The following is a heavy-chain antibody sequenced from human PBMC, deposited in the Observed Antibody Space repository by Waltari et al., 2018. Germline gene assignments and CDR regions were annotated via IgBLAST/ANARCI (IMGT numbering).Heavy chain of an antibody. CDR1: GYSISSGYY. J-gene: IGHJ6*02. Sequence: VQLQESGPGLVKPSETLSLTCAVSGYSISSGYYWGWIRQPPGKGLEWVANIKQDGSEKYYVDSVKGRFTISRDNAKNSLYLQMNSLRAEDTAVYYCARDNYDFWSGYFSYYYYYGMDVWGQGTTVTVSS. V-gene: IGHV3-7*01. D-gene: IGHD3-3*01. CDR3: ARDNYDFWSGYFSYYYYYGMDV. CDR2: IKQDGSEK.